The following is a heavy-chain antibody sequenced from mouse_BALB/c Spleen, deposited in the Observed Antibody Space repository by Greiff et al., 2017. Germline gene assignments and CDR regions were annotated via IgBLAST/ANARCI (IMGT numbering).Heavy chain of an antibody. J-gene: IGHJ3*01. V-gene: IGHV5-17*02. CDR3: AYYRFAY. D-gene: IGHD2-12*01. CDR2: ISSGSSTI. CDR1: GFTFSSFG. Sequence: EVKLVESGGGLVQPGGSRKLSCAASGFTFSSFGMHWVRQAPEKGLEWVAYISSGSSTIYYADTVKGRFTISRDNPKNPLFLQMTSLRSEDTAMYYCAYYRFAYWGQGTLVTVSA.